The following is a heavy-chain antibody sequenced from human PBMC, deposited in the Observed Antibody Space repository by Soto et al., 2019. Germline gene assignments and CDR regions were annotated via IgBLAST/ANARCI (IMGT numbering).Heavy chain of an antibody. CDR2: ISGSGGST. CDR3: AKDPASSSWYRPNWFDT. J-gene: IGHJ5*02. Sequence: EVQLLESGGGLVQPGGSLRLSCAASGFTFSSYAMSWVRQAPGKGLEWVSAISGSGGSTYYADSVKGRFTISRDNFKNTLYLQMNSLRAEDTAVYYCAKDPASSSWYRPNWFDTWGQGTLVTVSS. CDR1: GFTFSSYA. V-gene: IGHV3-23*01. D-gene: IGHD6-13*01.